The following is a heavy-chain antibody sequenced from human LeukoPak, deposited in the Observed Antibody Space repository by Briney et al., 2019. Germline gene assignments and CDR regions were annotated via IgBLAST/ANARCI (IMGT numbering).Heavy chain of an antibody. J-gene: IGHJ4*02. Sequence: SETLSLTCTVSGRSISRGDYYWSWIRQHPGKGLEWIGYIHYSGSTYYNPSLTSRFSISVDTSKNQFSLKQTSVTAADTAVYYCARDGLIRGQGTLVTVSS. V-gene: IGHV4-31*03. CDR2: IHYSGST. CDR3: ARDGLI. CDR1: GRSISRGDYY. D-gene: IGHD3-10*01.